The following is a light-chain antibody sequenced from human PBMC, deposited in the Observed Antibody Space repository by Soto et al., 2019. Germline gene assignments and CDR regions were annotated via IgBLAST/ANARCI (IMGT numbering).Light chain of an antibody. Sequence: EIVLTQSPATLSLSPGERATLSCRASQSVSSYLAWYQQKPGQAPRLLIYDASNRATGILARFSGSGSGTDFTLTISSLEPEDFAVYYCQQRSNWPPLLTFGGGTKVEIK. CDR2: DAS. J-gene: IGKJ4*01. CDR3: QQRSNWPPLLT. CDR1: QSVSSY. V-gene: IGKV3-11*01.